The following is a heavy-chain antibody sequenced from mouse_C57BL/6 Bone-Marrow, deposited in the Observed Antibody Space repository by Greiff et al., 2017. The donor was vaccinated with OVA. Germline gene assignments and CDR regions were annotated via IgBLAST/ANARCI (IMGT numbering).Heavy chain of an antibody. D-gene: IGHD1-1*01. V-gene: IGHV1-53*01. J-gene: IGHJ2*01. CDR3: ARSDKFITTVGY. Sequence: QVQLQQPGTELVKPGASVKLSCKASGYTFTSYSMPWVQQSPGQGLEWIGNINHSNGGTNYTEKFKSKATLTVDKSSSTAYMQLSSLTSEDSAVYYCARSDKFITTVGYWGQGTTLTVSS. CDR2: INHSNGGT. CDR1: GYTFTSYS.